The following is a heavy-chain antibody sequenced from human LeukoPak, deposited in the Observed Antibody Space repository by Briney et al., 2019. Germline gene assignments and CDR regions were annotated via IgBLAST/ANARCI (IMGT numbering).Heavy chain of an antibody. CDR1: GGSISTYY. J-gene: IGHJ4*02. CDR3: ARVVGATNYFFGY. D-gene: IGHD1-26*01. CDR2: IYHSGST. V-gene: IGHV4-59*01. Sequence: SETLSLTCTVSGGSISTYYWNWIRQPPGKGLEWIGYIYHSGSTNYNPSLQSRVTISVDTSKNQFSLNLNTVTAADTAVYYCARVVGATNYFFGYWGQGTLVTVSS.